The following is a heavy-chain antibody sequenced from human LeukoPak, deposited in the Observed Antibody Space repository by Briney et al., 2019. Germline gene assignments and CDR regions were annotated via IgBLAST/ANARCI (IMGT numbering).Heavy chain of an antibody. CDR1: GYRFSDYA. V-gene: IGHV1-18*01. J-gene: IGHJ4*02. CDR2: ISAESGNT. Sequence: ASVKVSCKASGYRFSDYAISWVRQAPGQGPEWMGWISAESGNTESAQNFQGRVTMTTDTSTSAAFLELRSLRSDDTAVYYCARPRRSHYFDYWAREPWSPSRQ. CDR3: ARPRRSHYFDY.